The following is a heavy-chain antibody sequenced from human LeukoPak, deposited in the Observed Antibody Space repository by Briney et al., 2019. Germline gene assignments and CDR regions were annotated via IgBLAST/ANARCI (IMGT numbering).Heavy chain of an antibody. J-gene: IGHJ4*02. CDR1: GGTFSSYA. CDR2: ISAYNGNT. V-gene: IGHV1-18*01. CDR3: ARLDCIGGSCRVFDY. Sequence: ASVKVSCKASGGTFSSYAISWVRQAPGQGLEWMGGISAYNGNTNYAQQLQGRVTMTTDTSTSTAYMELRSLRSDDTAVYYCARLDCIGGSCRVFDYWGQGTLVTVSS. D-gene: IGHD2-15*01.